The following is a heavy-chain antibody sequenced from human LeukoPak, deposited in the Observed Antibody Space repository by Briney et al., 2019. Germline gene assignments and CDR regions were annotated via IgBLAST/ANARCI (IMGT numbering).Heavy chain of an antibody. CDR3: ARLHAITGTPTPDYYYYYGMDV. CDR1: GGSISSYY. J-gene: IGHJ6*02. V-gene: IGHV4-59*08. CDR2: IYYSEST. Sequence: SETLSLTCTVSGGSISSYYWSWIRQPPGKGLEWIGYIYYSESTNYNPSLKSRVTISVDTSKNQFSLKLSSVTAADTAVYYCARLHAITGTPTPDYYYYYGMDVWGQGTTVTVSS. D-gene: IGHD1-7*01.